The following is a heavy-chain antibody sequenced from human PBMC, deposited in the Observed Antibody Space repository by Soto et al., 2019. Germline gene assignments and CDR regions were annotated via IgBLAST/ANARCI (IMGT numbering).Heavy chain of an antibody. CDR3: ARDMSPRVVLYLFEH. D-gene: IGHD2-15*01. CDR1: GYNFIDYA. J-gene: IGHJ4*02. CDR2: INAGNGDT. V-gene: IGHV1-3*01. Sequence: QVRLVQSGAEVKEPGASVKISCMPSGYNFIDYAIHWVRQAPGQGLEWMGWINAGNGDTKYPQNFQGGITITRDTVASTVHLELSSLRSEDTAVYYSARDMSPRVVLYLFEHWGQGTLVAVSS.